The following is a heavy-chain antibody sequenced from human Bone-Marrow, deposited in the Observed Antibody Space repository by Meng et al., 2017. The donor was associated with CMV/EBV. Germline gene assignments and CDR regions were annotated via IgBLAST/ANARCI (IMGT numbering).Heavy chain of an antibody. CDR3: ARSTSDWFDP. J-gene: IGHJ5*02. Sequence: CTSSGGSISYSSYYWGWIRQPPGKGLEWIGSIYYSGSTYYNPSLKSRVTISVDTSKNQFSLKLSSVTAADTAVYYCARSTSDWFDPWGQGTLVTVSS. CDR2: IYYSGST. CDR1: GGSISYSSYY. V-gene: IGHV4-39*07. D-gene: IGHD3-10*01.